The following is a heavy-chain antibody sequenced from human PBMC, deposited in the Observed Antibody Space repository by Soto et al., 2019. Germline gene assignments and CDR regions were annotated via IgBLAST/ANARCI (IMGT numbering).Heavy chain of an antibody. V-gene: IGHV4-59*01. D-gene: IGHD3-9*01. CDR1: NGSISTYY. J-gene: IGHJ5*02. Sequence: LSLTCTVSNGSISTYYWTWVRQPPGKGLEWIGYVYYSGTTNYNPSLKSRVGMSIDTSKNQFSLELKSVTAADTATYYCVRDYLLTGFDTWGQGTLVTVSS. CDR3: VRDYLLTGFDT. CDR2: VYYSGTT.